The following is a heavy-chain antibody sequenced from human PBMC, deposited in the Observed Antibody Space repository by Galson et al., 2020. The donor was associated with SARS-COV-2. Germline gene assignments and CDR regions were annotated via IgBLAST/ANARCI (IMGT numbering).Heavy chain of an antibody. CDR1: CGSISTTSYF. CDR3: ARRRGTVCTQHFGL. D-gene: IGHD1-1*01. V-gene: IGHV4-39*01. Sequence: SQPLSPTCTVSCGSISTTSYFCGRIRQPPGKGLEWHATHTYSGTNYYNPSLRSRVTISVDTSKNQFSLNLNYVTAADTAVYYCARRRGTVCTQHFGLWGRGTLVTVSS. CDR2: HTYSGTN. J-gene: IGHJ2*01.